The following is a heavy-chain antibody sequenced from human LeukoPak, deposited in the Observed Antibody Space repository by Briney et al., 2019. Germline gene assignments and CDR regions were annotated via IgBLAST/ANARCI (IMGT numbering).Heavy chain of an antibody. CDR2: ISGSGGST. CDR1: GFTFSSYA. Sequence: GGSLRLSCAASGFTFSSYAMSWVRQAPGKGLEWVSAISGSGGSTYYADSVKGRFTISRDNSKNTLYLQMNSLRAEDTAVYYCAKDPGYSSSWYYFDYWGQGTLVTVSS. D-gene: IGHD6-13*01. V-gene: IGHV3-23*01. CDR3: AKDPGYSSSWYYFDY. J-gene: IGHJ4*02.